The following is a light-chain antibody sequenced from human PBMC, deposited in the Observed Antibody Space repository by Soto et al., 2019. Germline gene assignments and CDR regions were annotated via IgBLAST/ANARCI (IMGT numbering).Light chain of an antibody. V-gene: IGLV1-47*01. CDR2: RNN. CDR3: AAWDNSLVGGPA. CDR1: NSNIGIKY. J-gene: IGLJ2*01. Sequence: QSVLTQPPSASGTPGQRVTISCSGSNSNIGIKYVYWYQQLPGTAPKLLLYRNNQRPSGVPDRFSGSKSGTSASLAISGLRSADEADYYCAAWDNSLVGGPAFGGGTKVTVL.